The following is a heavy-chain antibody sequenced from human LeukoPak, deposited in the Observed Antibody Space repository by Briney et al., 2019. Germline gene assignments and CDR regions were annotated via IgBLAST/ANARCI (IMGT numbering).Heavy chain of an antibody. J-gene: IGHJ4*02. CDR2: IYYSGST. Sequence: SETLSLTCTVSGGSISSYYWSWIRQPPGKGLEWIGYIYYSGSTNYNPSLKSRVTISVDTSKNQFSLKLSSVTAADTAIYYCARGSSSRWGKIDYWGQGTLVTVSS. V-gene: IGHV4-59*01. CDR1: GGSISSYY. CDR3: ARGSSSRWGKIDY. D-gene: IGHD6-13*01.